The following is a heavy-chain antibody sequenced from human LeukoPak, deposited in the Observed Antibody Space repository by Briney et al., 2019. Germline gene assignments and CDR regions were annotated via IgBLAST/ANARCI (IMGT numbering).Heavy chain of an antibody. J-gene: IGHJ3*02. D-gene: IGHD3-10*01. CDR2: IYYSGST. CDR1: GGSISSGDYY. CDR3: ARVHHPQTLLWPGQNAFDI. V-gene: IGHV4-30-4*01. Sequence: SETLSLTCTVSGGSISSGDYYWSWIRQPPGKGLEWIGYIYYSGSTYYNPSLKSRVTISVDKSKNQFSLKLSSVTAADTAVYYCARVHHPQTLLWPGQNAFDIWGQGTMVTVSS.